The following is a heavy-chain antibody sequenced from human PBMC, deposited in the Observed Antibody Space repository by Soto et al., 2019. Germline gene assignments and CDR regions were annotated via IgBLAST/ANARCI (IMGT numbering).Heavy chain of an antibody. CDR1: GGTFSSYA. D-gene: IGHD6-19*01. Sequence: QVQLVQSGAEVKKPGSSVKVSCKASGGTFSSYAISWVRQAPGQGLEWMGGIIPIFGTANYAQKFQGRVTITADKSTSTAYMELSSLRSEDTAVHYCARTLTTRPLYIAVAGKGKYYLDYGMDVWGQGTTVTVSS. J-gene: IGHJ6*02. V-gene: IGHV1-69*06. CDR2: IIPIFGTA. CDR3: ARTLTTRPLYIAVAGKGKYYLDYGMDV.